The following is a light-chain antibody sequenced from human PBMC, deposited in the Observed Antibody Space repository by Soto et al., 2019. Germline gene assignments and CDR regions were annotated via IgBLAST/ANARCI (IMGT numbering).Light chain of an antibody. J-gene: IGLJ1*01. CDR2: EVS. Sequence: ARTQPASLWGSPQQSITIAWTGTRSDVGSYNYVSSHQQHPGKAHKIMIYEVSNPPSGASNRLSGSKSGNTASLPMSGLQAEDEPDYYCRSYTSSSTLVFGTGTKVNV. CDR1: RSDVGSYNY. CDR3: RSYTSSSTLV. V-gene: IGLV2-14*01.